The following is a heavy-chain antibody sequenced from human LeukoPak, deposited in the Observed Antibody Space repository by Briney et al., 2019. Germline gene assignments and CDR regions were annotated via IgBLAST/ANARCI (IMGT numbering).Heavy chain of an antibody. Sequence: PSETLSLTCTVSGGPISSYYWSWIRQPPGKGLEWIGYIYYSGSTNYNPSLKSRVTISVDTSKNQFSLKLSSVTAADTAVYYCARGGYSGYDPPAYWGQGTLVTVSS. CDR3: ARGGYSGYDPPAY. D-gene: IGHD5-12*01. CDR2: IYYSGST. J-gene: IGHJ4*02. CDR1: GGPISSYY. V-gene: IGHV4-59*01.